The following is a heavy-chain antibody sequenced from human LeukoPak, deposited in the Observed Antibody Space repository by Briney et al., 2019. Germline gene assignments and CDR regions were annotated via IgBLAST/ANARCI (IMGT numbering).Heavy chain of an antibody. J-gene: IGHJ3*02. D-gene: IGHD6-13*01. CDR1: GGSFSGYY. CDR2: IYTSGST. CDR3: ARDRDSSSWYDAFDI. V-gene: IGHV4-4*07. Sequence: SETLSLTCAVYGGSFSGYYWSWIRQPAGKGLEWIGRIYTSGSTNYNPSLKSRVTMSVDTSKNQFSLKLSSVTAADTAVYYCARDRDSSSWYDAFDIWGQGTMVTVSS.